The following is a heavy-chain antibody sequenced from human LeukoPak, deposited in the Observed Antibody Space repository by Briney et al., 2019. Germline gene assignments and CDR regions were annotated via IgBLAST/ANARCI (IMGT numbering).Heavy chain of an antibody. Sequence: PGGSLRLSCAASGFTITTYAMNWVRQAPGKGLEWVSAISGSGGGTYYADSVKGRFTISRDTSKNTPYLQMNSLRAEDTAVYYCAKWDYGVGFDNWGQGTLVTVSS. CDR1: GFTITTYA. CDR3: AKWDYGVGFDN. D-gene: IGHD4-17*01. J-gene: IGHJ4*02. CDR2: ISGSGGGT. V-gene: IGHV3-23*01.